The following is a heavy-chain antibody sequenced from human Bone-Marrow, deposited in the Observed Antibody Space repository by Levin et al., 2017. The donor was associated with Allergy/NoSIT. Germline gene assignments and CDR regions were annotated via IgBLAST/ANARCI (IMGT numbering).Heavy chain of an antibody. CDR1: GYTFTGYY. J-gene: IGHJ5*02. CDR2: INPNSGGT. CDR3: ARESPEFGDYIGGSYRYQGWFDP. Sequence: ASVKVSCKASGYTFTGYYMHWVRQAPGQGLEWMGRINPNSGGTNYAQKFQGRVTMTRDTSISTAYMELSRLRSDDTAVYYCARESPEFGDYIGGSYRYQGWFDPWGQGTLVTVSS. D-gene: IGHD3-16*02. V-gene: IGHV1-2*06.